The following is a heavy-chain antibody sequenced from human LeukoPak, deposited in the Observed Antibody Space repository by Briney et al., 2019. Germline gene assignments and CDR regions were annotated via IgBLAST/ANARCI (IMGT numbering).Heavy chain of an antibody. CDR2: IKQDGSET. D-gene: IGHD1-26*01. V-gene: IGHV3-7*01. CDR3: ARVPSIVGATIGYLAS. CDR1: GVTFSRDW. J-gene: IGHJ4*02. Sequence: PGGSLRPSCAASGVTFSRDWMSGGRQAPGKGRGWGADIKQDGSETYYVHSVQRRFTISRDNAKNSLYLPMHRLRAEDTAVYYCARVPSIVGATIGYLASWGQGTLVTVSS.